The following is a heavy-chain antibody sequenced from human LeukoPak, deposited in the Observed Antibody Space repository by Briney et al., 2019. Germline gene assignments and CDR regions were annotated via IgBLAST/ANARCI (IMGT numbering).Heavy chain of an antibody. D-gene: IGHD3-10*01. CDR2: INPNSGGT. J-gene: IGHJ4*02. CDR1: GYTFTGYY. V-gene: IGHV1-2*02. Sequence: GASVKVSCKASGYTFTGYYMHWVRQAPGQGLERMGWINPNSGGTNYAQKFQGRVTMTRDTSISTAYMELSRLRSDDTAVYYCARVFGDYYYGSGSYYTADYWGQGTLVTVPS. CDR3: ARVFGDYYYGSGSYYTADY.